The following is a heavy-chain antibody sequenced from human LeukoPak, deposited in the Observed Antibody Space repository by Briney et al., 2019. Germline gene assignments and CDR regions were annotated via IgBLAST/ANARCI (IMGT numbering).Heavy chain of an antibody. D-gene: IGHD1-14*01. Sequence: PGGSLRLSCAASGFTFSNYAMHWVRQAPGKGLEFVSAITTNGGTTYYANSVKGRFTISRDNSKNTLYLHMGSLRAEDMAVYYCARGYGLLDYWGLGTLVTDSS. CDR3: ARGYGLLDY. V-gene: IGHV3-64*01. J-gene: IGHJ4*02. CDR2: ITTNGGTT. CDR1: GFTFSNYA.